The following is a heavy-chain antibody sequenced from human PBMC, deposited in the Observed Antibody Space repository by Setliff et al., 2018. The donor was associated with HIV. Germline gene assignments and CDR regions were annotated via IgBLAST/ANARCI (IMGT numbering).Heavy chain of an antibody. CDR3: ARDQLAMVRRNGMDV. Sequence: GGSLRLSCAASGFTFSSYAMQWVRQAPGKGLEWVAVISSDGSNEYYADSVKGRFTISRDNSKNTLYVQMNSLRADDTAVYYCARDQLAMVRRNGMDVWGQGTTVTVSS. CDR1: GFTFSSYA. J-gene: IGHJ6*02. D-gene: IGHD3-10*01. CDR2: ISSDGSNE. V-gene: IGHV3-30*04.